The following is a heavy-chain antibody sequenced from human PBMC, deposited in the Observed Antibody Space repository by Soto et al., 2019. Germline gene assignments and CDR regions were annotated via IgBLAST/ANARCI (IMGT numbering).Heavy chain of an antibody. J-gene: IGHJ4*02. CDR1: GFTFSNYA. V-gene: IGHV3-23*01. Sequence: EVQLLESGGGLVQPGGSLRLACAASGFTFSNYAMTWVRQAPGKGLEWITTINDGGTTTFYADSVKGRFTISRDNSENTLYLQMSSLRAEDTAIYYCAKGEWELPTYFDYWGQGTLVTVSS. CDR3: AKGEWELPTYFDY. CDR2: INDGGTTT. D-gene: IGHD1-26*01.